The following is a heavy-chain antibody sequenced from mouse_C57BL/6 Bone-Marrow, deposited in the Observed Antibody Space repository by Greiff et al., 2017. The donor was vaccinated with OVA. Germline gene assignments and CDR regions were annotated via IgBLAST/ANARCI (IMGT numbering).Heavy chain of an antibody. V-gene: IGHV1-66*01. CDR1: GYSFTSYY. Sequence: VQLQQSGPELVKPGASVMISCKASGYSFTSYYIHWVKQRPGQGLEWIGWIYPGSGNTKYNEKFKGKATLTADTSSSTAYMQLSSLTSEDSAVYYCASPGYYGSIYYWGQGTTLTVSS. J-gene: IGHJ2*01. CDR3: ASPGYYGSIYY. CDR2: IYPGSGNT. D-gene: IGHD1-1*01.